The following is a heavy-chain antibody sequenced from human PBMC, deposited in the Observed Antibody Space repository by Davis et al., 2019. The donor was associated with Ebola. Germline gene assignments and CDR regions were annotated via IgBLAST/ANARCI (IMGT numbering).Heavy chain of an antibody. V-gene: IGHV1-3*01. J-gene: IGHJ6*04. D-gene: IGHD1-26*01. CDR3: ARDLGRWEAGPYYYYGMDV. CDR2: INAGNGNT. CDR1: GYTFTSYA. Sequence: AASVKVSCKASGYTFTSYAMHWVRQAPGQRLEWMGWINAGNGNTKYSQKFQGRVTMTRDASTSTVYMEVRSLRSEDTAVYYCARDLGRWEAGPYYYYGMDVWGKGTTVTVSS.